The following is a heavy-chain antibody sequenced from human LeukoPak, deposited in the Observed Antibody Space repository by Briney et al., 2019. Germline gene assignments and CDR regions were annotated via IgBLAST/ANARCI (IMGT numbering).Heavy chain of an antibody. V-gene: IGHV4-34*01. CDR2: INHSGST. Sequence: SETLSLTRAVYGGSFSGYYWSWIRQPPGKGLEWIGEINHSGSTNYNPSLKSRVTISVDTSKNQFSLKLSSVTAADTAVYYCASGYYYDSSGYYWYFDLWGRGTLVTVSS. J-gene: IGHJ2*01. CDR3: ASGYYYDSSGYYWYFDL. CDR1: GGSFSGYY. D-gene: IGHD3-22*01.